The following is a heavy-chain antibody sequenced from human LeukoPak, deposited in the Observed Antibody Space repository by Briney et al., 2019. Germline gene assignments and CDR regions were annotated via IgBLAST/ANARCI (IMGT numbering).Heavy chain of an antibody. CDR1: GFTFSSYG. J-gene: IGHJ4*02. V-gene: IGHV3-23*01. D-gene: IGHD2-2*01. CDR2: ISGSGGST. CDR3: AKSGDIVVVPAASPFGY. Sequence: GGTLRLSCAASGFTFSSYGMSWVRQAPGKGLEWVSAISGSGGSTYYADSVKGRFTISRDNSKNTLYLQMNSLRAEDTAVYYCAKSGDIVVVPAASPFGYWGQGTLVTVSS.